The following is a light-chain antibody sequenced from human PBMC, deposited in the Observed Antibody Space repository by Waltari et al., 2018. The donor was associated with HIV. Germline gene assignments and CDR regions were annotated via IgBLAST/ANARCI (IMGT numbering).Light chain of an antibody. CDR2: RNN. V-gene: IGLV1-47*01. CDR3: AAWDDSLSGQWV. Sequence: QSVLTQPPSASGTPGQRVTISCSGSSSNIGSNYVYSYQQLPGTAPKLLIYRNNPRPSGVPARFSGSKSGTSASLAISGLRSEDEADYYCAAWDDSLSGQWVFGGGTKVTVL. J-gene: IGLJ3*02. CDR1: SSNIGSNY.